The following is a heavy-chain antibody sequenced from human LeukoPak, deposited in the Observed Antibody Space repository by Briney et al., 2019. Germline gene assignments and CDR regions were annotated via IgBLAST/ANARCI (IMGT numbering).Heavy chain of an antibody. CDR3: AGEANRDYDGSSGYYAYDAFDI. Sequence: SETLSLTCTVSGGSISSYYWSWIRQPPGKGLEWIGYIYYSGSTNYNPSLKSRATISVDTSNNQFSLKLSSVTDADTAVYFCAGEANRDYDGSSGYYAYDAFDIWGQGTMVTVPS. V-gene: IGHV4-59*01. D-gene: IGHD3-22*01. CDR1: GGSISSYY. CDR2: IYYSGST. J-gene: IGHJ3*02.